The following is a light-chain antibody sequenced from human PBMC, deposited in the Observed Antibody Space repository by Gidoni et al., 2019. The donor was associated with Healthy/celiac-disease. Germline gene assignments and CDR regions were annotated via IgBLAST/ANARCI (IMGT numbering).Light chain of an antibody. J-gene: IGLJ1*01. CDR2: GNS. CDR1: SSNIGAGYD. CDR3: QSYDSRVVV. V-gene: IGLV1-40*01. Sequence: QSVLTQPPSVSGAPGQRVTISCTGSSSNIGAGYDVPWYQQLPGTAPKLLIYGNSNRPSGVPDRFSGSKSGTSASLAITGLQAEDEADYYCQSYDSRVVVFGTGTKVTVL.